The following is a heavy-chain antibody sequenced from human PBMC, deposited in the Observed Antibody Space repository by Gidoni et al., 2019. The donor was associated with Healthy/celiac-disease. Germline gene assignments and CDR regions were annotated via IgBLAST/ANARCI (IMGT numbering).Heavy chain of an antibody. V-gene: IGHV1-18*01. J-gene: IGHJ4*02. CDR2: ISAYNGNT. CDR3: ARVATYYYDSSGYALDY. D-gene: IGHD3-22*01. Sequence: QVQLVQSGAEVKKPGASVKVSCKASGYTFTSYGISWVRQAPGQGLEWMGWISAYNGNTNYAQKLQGRVTMTTDTSTSTAYMELRSLRPDDTAVYYCARVATYYYDSSGYALDYWGQGTLVTVSS. CDR1: GYTFTSYG.